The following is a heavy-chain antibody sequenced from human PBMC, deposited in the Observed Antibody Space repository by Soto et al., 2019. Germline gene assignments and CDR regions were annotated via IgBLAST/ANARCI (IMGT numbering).Heavy chain of an antibody. CDR3: VRSGMATRSFDY. CDR2: IIPIFGTA. CDR1: GGTFSNYA. Sequence: QVQLVQSGAEVKKPGSSVKVSCKASGGTFSNYAISWVRQAPGQGLEWMGGIIPIFGTANYAQKLQGGVTITADEYPTTAYMELSSLRSEDTAVYSCVRSGMATRSFDYWGQGTLVTVSS. J-gene: IGHJ4*02. V-gene: IGHV1-69*12. D-gene: IGHD5-12*01.